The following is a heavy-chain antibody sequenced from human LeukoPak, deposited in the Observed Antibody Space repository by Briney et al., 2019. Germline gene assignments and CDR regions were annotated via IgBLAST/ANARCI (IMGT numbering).Heavy chain of an antibody. Sequence: SETLSLTCAVSGVSFDDYYWAWVRQTPGKGLEWIGEINHSGYTNDSPSLKSRVTLSIDTSRKQFSLNLRSVTVADTGTYYCTRMTTGHDYWGQGTLVTVSS. CDR3: TRMTTGHDY. CDR1: GVSFDDYY. V-gene: IGHV4-34*01. D-gene: IGHD4-17*01. CDR2: INHSGYT. J-gene: IGHJ4*02.